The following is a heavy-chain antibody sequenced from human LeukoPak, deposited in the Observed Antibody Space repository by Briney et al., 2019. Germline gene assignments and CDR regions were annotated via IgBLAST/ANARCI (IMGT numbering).Heavy chain of an antibody. V-gene: IGHV3-11*04. Sequence: GGSLRLSCAASGFTFSDYYMTWIRQAPGKGLEYISYISSSGSTIDYADSVKGRFTISRDNAKKSLYLQMNSLRAEDTAVYYCARDDGIVMVTFDYWGQGTLVTVSS. D-gene: IGHD3-22*01. J-gene: IGHJ4*02. CDR2: ISSSGSTI. CDR3: ARDDGIVMVTFDY. CDR1: GFTFSDYY.